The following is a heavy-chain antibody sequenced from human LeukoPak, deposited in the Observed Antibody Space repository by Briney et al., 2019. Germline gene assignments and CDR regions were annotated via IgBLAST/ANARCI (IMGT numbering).Heavy chain of an antibody. D-gene: IGHD2-15*01. CDR2: IYHGGST. CDR3: ARAVVDATRWFDP. V-gene: IGHV4-30-2*01. CDR1: GDSMSSSRFS. J-gene: IGHJ5*02. Sequence: SETLSLTCDVSGDSMSSSRFSWSWIRQPPGKGLEWIGYIYHGGSTHYNPSLKSRLTISADRSKRQFSLRLASVTAADTAVYFCARAVVDATRWFDPWGQGTLVTVSS.